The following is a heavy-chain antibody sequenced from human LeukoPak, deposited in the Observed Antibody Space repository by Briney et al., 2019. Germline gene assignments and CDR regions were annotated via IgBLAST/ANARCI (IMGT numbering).Heavy chain of an antibody. Sequence: PSETLSLTCTVSGGSISSSSYYWGWIRQPPGKGLEWIGSIYYSGSTYYNPSLKSRVTISVDTSKNQFSLKLSSVTAADTAVYYCARVYKEGLYSGYDLGGDDAFDIWGQGTMVTVSS. J-gene: IGHJ3*02. CDR2: IYYSGST. CDR3: ARVYKEGLYSGYDLGGDDAFDI. V-gene: IGHV4-39*07. D-gene: IGHD5-12*01. CDR1: GGSISSSSYY.